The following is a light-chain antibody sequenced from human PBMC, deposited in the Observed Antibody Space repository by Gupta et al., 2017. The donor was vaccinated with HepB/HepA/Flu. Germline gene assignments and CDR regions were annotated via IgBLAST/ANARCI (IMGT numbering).Light chain of an antibody. Sequence: SYELTHPPSVSVSPGQTARITCSGDALPKQNANWYKQKPGQATVRVIEKDSERPSGIKERVSCYSTGNTATCLTSGVQAEEGADDYCPSADSGGPQVVFGGGTKLTVL. CDR3: PSADSGGPQVV. CDR1: ALPKQN. V-gene: IGLV3-25*02. J-gene: IGLJ2*01. CDR2: KDS.